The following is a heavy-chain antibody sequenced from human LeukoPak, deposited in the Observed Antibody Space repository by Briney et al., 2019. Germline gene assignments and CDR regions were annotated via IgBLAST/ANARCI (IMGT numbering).Heavy chain of an antibody. D-gene: IGHD2-15*01. Sequence: SVKVSCKASGYTFTGYYMHWVRQAPGQGLEWMGRIIPILGIANYAQKFQGRVTITADKSTSTAYMELSSLRSEDTAVYYCASKDYSDYWGQGTLVTVSS. CDR3: ASKDYSDY. V-gene: IGHV1-69*02. CDR1: GYTFTGYY. CDR2: IIPILGIA. J-gene: IGHJ4*02.